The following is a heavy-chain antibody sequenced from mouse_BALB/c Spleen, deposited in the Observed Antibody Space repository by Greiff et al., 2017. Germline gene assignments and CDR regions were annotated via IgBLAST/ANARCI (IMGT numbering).Heavy chain of an antibody. CDR2: ISSGSSTI. J-gene: IGHJ4*01. D-gene: IGHD1-1*01. V-gene: IGHV5-17*02. Sequence: EVQLVESGGGLVQPGGSRKLSCAASGFTFSSFGMHWVRQAPEKGLEWVAYISSGSSTIYYADTVKGRFTISRDNPKNTLFLQMTSLRSEDTAMYYCARYYGSSYAMVYWGQGTSVTVSS. CDR1: GFTFSSFG. CDR3: ARYYGSSYAMVY.